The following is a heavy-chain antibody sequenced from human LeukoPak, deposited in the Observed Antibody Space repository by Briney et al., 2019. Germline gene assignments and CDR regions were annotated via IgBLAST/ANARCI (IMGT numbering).Heavy chain of an antibody. CDR1: GYTFTGYY. Sequence: ASVKVSCKASGYTFTGYYMHWVRQAPGQGLEWMGWINPNTGGTNYAQKFQGRVTMTRDTSISTAYMDLSRLRSDDTAVYYCARRKYYYDSSGYHRRYYFDYWGQGTLVTVSS. CDR2: INPNTGGT. CDR3: ARRKYYYDSSGYHRRYYFDY. V-gene: IGHV1-2*02. D-gene: IGHD3-22*01. J-gene: IGHJ4*02.